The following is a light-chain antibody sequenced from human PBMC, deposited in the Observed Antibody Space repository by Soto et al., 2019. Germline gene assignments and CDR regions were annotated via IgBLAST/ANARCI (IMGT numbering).Light chain of an antibody. CDR1: QDIRNT. CDR3: LQYYNFSWT. CDR2: AAS. J-gene: IGKJ1*01. V-gene: IGKV1-6*01. Sequence: AIQMSQSPSSLSASVGDRVAISCGASQDIRNTLAWYQQKPGEAPKLLIFAASNLQSGVPSRFSGSGSVTDFTLAITGLQPEGFATYYCLQYYNFSWTFGQGTKVDIK.